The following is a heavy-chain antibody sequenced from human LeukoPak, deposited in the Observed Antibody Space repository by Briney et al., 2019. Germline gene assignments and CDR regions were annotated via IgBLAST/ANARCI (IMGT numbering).Heavy chain of an antibody. CDR2: IYYSGST. V-gene: IGHV4-31*03. CDR1: GGSISSGGYY. D-gene: IGHD2/OR15-2a*01. CDR3: ARAFRARYLDL. Sequence: SETLSLTCTVSGGSISSGGYYWSWIPQHPGKGLEWNVYIYYSGSTYYNPSLKSRVTISVDTSKNQFSLKLSSVTAADTAVYYCARAFRARYLDLWGRGTLVTVSS. J-gene: IGHJ2*01.